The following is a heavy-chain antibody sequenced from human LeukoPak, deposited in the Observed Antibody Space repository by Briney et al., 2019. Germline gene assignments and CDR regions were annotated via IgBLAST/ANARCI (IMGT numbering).Heavy chain of an antibody. CDR3: ARVIDSHMDV. Sequence: GGSLRLSCAASGFTFSTYWMHWVRQAPGKGLVWVSRINTDGSRTTYADSVRGRFTSSRDNAKNTVYLQMNSLRAEDTAVYYCARVIDSHMDVWGKGTTVTVSS. CDR2: INTDGSRT. V-gene: IGHV3-74*03. D-gene: IGHD3-16*02. CDR1: GFTFSTYW. J-gene: IGHJ6*03.